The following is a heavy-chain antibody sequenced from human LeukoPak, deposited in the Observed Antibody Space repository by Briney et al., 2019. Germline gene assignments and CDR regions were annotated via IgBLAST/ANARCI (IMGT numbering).Heavy chain of an antibody. J-gene: IGHJ3*02. CDR2: IYSSGST. CDR1: GVTISSGSNY. Sequence: PSETLSLTCSVSGVTISSGSNYWGWIRQPPGKTLEWIGSIYSSGSTHYNPSLKSRVIILIDTAKNHFSLNLSSVTAADTAVYYCARSDGYGLVGIWGQGTMVTVSS. CDR3: ARSDGYGLVGI. D-gene: IGHD3-10*01. V-gene: IGHV4-39*07.